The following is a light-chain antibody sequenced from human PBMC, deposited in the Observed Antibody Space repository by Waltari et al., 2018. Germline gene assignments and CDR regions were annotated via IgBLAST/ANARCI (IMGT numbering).Light chain of an antibody. J-gene: IGKJ2*01. CDR2: DAS. V-gene: IGKV3-11*01. CDR1: QNIGSY. CDR3: QQRSNWPRT. Sequence: DIVLTQSPATLSLSTGERAPLSCRASQNIGSYLAWYQQKTGQPPRVLIYDASTGATGIPARFSGSGSGADFALTISSLEPDDFAVYYCQQRSNWPRTFGQGTKLEIK.